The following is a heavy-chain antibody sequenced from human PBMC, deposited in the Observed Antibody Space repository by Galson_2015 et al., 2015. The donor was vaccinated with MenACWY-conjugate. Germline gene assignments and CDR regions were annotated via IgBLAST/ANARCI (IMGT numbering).Heavy chain of an antibody. D-gene: IGHD6-19*01. CDR3: ARDLFAGEQWPRPKYYYYGMDV. CDR2: ISAYNGNT. J-gene: IGHJ6*02. CDR1: GHTFTSYG. V-gene: IGHV1-18*01. Sequence: SVKVSCKASGHTFTSYGISWVRQAPGQGLEWMGWISAYNGNTNYAQKLQGRVTMTTDTSTSTAHMELRSLRSDDTAVYYCARDLFAGEQWPRPKYYYYGMDVWGQGTTVTVSS.